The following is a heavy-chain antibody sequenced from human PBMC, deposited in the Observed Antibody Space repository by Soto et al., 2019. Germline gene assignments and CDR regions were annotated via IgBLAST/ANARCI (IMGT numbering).Heavy chain of an antibody. CDR2: TWSGGRGE. Sequence: QVQLVESGGGVVQPGTSLRLSCAASGFAFSYHGIHWVRQAPSKGLEWVAVTWSGGRGEYYADSVRGRFTISRDNSKTTVYLQMNSLRVEDTAVYYCAKDDDTSSHYSLLDFRGQGTLVTVSS. V-gene: IGHV3-33*06. CDR1: GFAFSYHG. CDR3: AKDDDTSSHYSLLDF. D-gene: IGHD3-22*01. J-gene: IGHJ4*02.